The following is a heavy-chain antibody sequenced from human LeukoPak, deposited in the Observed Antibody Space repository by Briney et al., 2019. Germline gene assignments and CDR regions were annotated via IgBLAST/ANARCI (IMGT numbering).Heavy chain of an antibody. J-gene: IGHJ4*02. D-gene: IGHD6-13*01. CDR1: GGSISSSSYY. Sequence: SETLSLTCTVSGGSISSSSYYWGWIRQPPGKGLEWIGSIYYSGSTYYNPSLKSRVTISVDTSKNQFSLKLSSVTAADTAVYYCARGVAAAGHNFDYWGQGTLVAVSS. CDR2: IYYSGST. CDR3: ARGVAAAGHNFDY. V-gene: IGHV4-39*07.